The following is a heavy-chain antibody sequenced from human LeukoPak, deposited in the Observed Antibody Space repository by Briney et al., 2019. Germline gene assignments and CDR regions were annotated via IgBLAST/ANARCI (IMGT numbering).Heavy chain of an antibody. CDR1: GFTFSDYY. V-gene: IGHV3-11*01. Sequence: AGSLTLSCSASGFTFSDYYMSWVGQTPGRGLEWLSYISSSDSTVYYADAVKGRFTVSRDNAKNSLYLQMSRSRAEATADYYLARRPYGYGYGLDYWGQGTLVTVSS. D-gene: IGHD5-18*01. CDR2: ISSSDSTV. CDR3: ARRPYGYGYGLDY. J-gene: IGHJ4*02.